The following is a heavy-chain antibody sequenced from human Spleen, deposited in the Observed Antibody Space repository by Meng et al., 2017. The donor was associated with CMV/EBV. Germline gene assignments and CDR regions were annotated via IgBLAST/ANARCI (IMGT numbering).Heavy chain of an antibody. CDR3: ARRLSLTYNWFDP. Sequence: SETLSLTCTVSGYSISSGYYWGWIRQPPGKGLEWIGSIYHSGSTYYNPSLKSRVTISVDTSKNQFSLKLSSVTAADTAVYYCARRLSLTYNWFDPWGQGTLVTVS. V-gene: IGHV4-38-2*02. J-gene: IGHJ5*02. CDR2: IYHSGST. CDR1: GYSISSGYY. D-gene: IGHD4/OR15-4a*01.